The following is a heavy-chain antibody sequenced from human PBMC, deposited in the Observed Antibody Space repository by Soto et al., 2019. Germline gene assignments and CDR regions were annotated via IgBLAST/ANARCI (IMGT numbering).Heavy chain of an antibody. CDR1: GGSISSYY. D-gene: IGHD3-16*02. J-gene: IGHJ4*02. CDR3: ARVIVRSSGPHFDY. CDR2: IDYSGST. Sequence: QVQLQASGPGLVKPSETLSLTCTVSGGSISSYYWSWIRPPPGKGLEWIGYIDYSGSTNYNRSLKSRVTRSVDTSKKQFAMRLSSVTAADTAVYYCARVIVRSSGPHFDYWGQGTLVTVSS. V-gene: IGHV4-59*01.